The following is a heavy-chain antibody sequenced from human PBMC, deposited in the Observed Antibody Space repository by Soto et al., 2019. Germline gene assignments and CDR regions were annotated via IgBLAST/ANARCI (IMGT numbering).Heavy chain of an antibody. CDR2: ISGSGGST. J-gene: IGHJ6*04. V-gene: IGHV3-23*01. CDR1: GFTFSSYA. Sequence: GGSLRLSCAASGFTFSSYAMSWVRQAPGKGLEWVSAISGSGGSTYYADSVKGRFTISRDNSKNTLYLQMNSLRAEDTAVYYCAKVEAIFGVVINVGAPQDVWGKGTTVTVSS. CDR3: AKVEAIFGVVINVGAPQDV. D-gene: IGHD3-3*01.